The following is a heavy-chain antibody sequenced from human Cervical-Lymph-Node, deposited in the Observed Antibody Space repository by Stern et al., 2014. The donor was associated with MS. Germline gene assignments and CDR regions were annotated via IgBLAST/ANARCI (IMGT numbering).Heavy chain of an antibody. Sequence: VQLVESGGGVIQPGGSLRLSCTASGFTVSRDYMTWVRQALGKGLEWVSLITNVGSTFYTDSVKGRCTISRDDSKNTVYLHMTSLRAEDTAMYYCARDTSSPERSDWWGQGTLVTVSS. J-gene: IGHJ4*02. CDR1: GFTVSRDY. CDR2: ITNVGST. V-gene: IGHV3-53*01. CDR3: ARDTSSPERSDW. D-gene: IGHD1-1*01.